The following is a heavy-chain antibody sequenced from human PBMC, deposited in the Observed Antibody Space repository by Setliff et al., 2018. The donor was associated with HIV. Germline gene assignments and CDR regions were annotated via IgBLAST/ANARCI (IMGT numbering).Heavy chain of an antibody. CDR2: IYWNDDK. D-gene: IGHD1-1*01. CDR1: GHSISSGYF. V-gene: IGHV2-5*01. CDR3: AHRRSGNLFDY. J-gene: IGHJ4*02. Sequence: TLSLTCAVSGHSISSGYFCGWIRQPPGKALEWLALIYWNDDKRYSPSLKSRLTITKDTSKNQVVLTMTNIDPVDTATYYCAHRRSGNLFDYWGQGTLVTVSS.